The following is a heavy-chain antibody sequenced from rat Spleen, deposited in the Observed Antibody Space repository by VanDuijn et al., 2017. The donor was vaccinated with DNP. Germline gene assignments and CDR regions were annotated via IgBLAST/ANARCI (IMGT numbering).Heavy chain of an antibody. J-gene: IGHJ2*01. Sequence: QVQLKESGPGLVQPSQTLSLTCTVSGFSLMDYSVHWVRQHQGKGLEWMGRMKYDGDTYYNSALKSRLSISRDTSKSQVFLKMNSLQTEDTAIYYCTRRVTLDYWGQGVMVTVSS. CDR3: TRRVTLDY. D-gene: IGHD1-1*01. CDR2: MKYDGDT. CDR1: GFSLMDYS. V-gene: IGHV2S30*01.